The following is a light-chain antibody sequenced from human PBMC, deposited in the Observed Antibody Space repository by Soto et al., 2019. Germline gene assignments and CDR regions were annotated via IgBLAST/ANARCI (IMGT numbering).Light chain of an antibody. CDR2: AAS. Sequence: DIRMTLSPSSVSASVGDRVTITCRASQSISSYLNWYQQKPGKAPKLLIYAASSLQSGVPSRFSGSGSGTDFTLTISSLQPEDFTTYYCQHSYSTHNTFGQGARPEIK. V-gene: IGKV1-39*01. J-gene: IGKJ5*01. CDR3: QHSYSTHNT. CDR1: QSISSY.